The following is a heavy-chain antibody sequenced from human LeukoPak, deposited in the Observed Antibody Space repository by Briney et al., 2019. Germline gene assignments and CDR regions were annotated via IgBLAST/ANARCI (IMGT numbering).Heavy chain of an antibody. CDR3: ARAVAGPPLSY. CDR1: GGSFSGYY. V-gene: IGHV4-34*01. D-gene: IGHD6-19*01. J-gene: IGHJ4*02. CDR2: INHSGST. Sequence: SGTLSLTCAVYGGSFSGYYLSWIRQPPGKGLEWIGEINHSGSTNYNPSLKSRVTISVDTSKNQFSLKLSSVTAADTAVYYCARAVAGPPLSYWGQGTLVTVSS.